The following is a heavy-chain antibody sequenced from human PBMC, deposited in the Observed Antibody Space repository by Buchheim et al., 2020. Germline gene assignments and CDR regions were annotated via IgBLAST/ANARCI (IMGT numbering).Heavy chain of an antibody. J-gene: IGHJ4*02. V-gene: IGHV3-48*01. CDR3: ATPKLDY. Sequence: EVQLVESGGGLVQPGGSLRVSCAASGFTFSSYSMNWVRQAPGKGLEWISYITNSSSIIYYADSVKGRFTISRDNAKMSLYLQMNSLRAEDTAVYYCATPKLDYWGQGT. CDR1: GFTFSSYS. CDR2: ITNSSSII. D-gene: IGHD1-7*01.